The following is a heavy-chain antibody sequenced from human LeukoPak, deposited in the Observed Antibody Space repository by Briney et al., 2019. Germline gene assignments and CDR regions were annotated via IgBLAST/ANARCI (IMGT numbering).Heavy chain of an antibody. D-gene: IGHD3-22*01. J-gene: IGHJ4*02. Sequence: PGGTLRLSCAASGFTFSNHGMNWVRQAPGKGLEWVSGISPSGDITYYADSVKGRFTISRDNSKNTLYLQMNSLRAEDTAVYYCAKFIADSIDPFDYWGQGTLVTVSS. CDR2: ISPSGDIT. CDR3: AKFIADSIDPFDY. CDR1: GFTFSNHG. V-gene: IGHV3-23*01.